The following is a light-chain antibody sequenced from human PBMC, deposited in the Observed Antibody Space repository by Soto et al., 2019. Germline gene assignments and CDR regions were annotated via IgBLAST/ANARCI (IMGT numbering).Light chain of an antibody. CDR1: QTVSSY. V-gene: IGKV3-11*01. CDR3: QQGSNWPLT. CDR2: DVS. J-gene: IGKJ4*01. Sequence: EIVLTQSPVTLSLSPGERATLSCRASQTVSSYLAWYQQKPGQAPRLLIYDVSNRATGIPARFSGSGSGTDFTLTISSLESEDFAVYYCQQGSNWPLTFGGGTKVEI.